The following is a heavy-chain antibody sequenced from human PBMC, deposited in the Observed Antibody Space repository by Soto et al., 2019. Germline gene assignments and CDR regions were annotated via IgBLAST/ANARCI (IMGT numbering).Heavy chain of an antibody. D-gene: IGHD6-13*01. J-gene: IGHJ6*02. Sequence: QVQLVQSGAEVKKPGASVKVSCKASGYTFTGYYMHWVRQAPGQGLEWMGWINPNSGGTNYAQKFQGWVTMTRDTSISTAYMELSRLRSDDTAVYYCARERAYSSSWYRRYYGMDVWGQGTTVTVSS. CDR2: INPNSGGT. CDR1: GYTFTGYY. V-gene: IGHV1-2*04. CDR3: ARERAYSSSWYRRYYGMDV.